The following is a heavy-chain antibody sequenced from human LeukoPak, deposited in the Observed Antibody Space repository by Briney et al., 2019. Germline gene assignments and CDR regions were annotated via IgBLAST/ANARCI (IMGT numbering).Heavy chain of an antibody. V-gene: IGHV3-23*01. CDR2: ISATGGST. J-gene: IGHJ6*03. CDR3: AKRHCRGGTCYSDSYYLDV. CDR1: GFAFSTYA. Sequence: GGSLRLSCAASGFAFSTYAMSWVRQAPGKGLEWVSGISATGGSTYYADSVKGRFTISRDNSKNTVILQMSSLRVADTALYYCAKRHCRGGTCYSDSYYLDVWGKGTTVTVSS. D-gene: IGHD2-15*01.